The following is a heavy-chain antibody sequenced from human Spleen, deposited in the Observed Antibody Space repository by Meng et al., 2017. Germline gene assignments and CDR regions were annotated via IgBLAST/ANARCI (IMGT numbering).Heavy chain of an antibody. V-gene: IGHV4-39*01. D-gene: IGHD6-19*01. CDR1: GGSISTSGYY. CDR3: VRSSGWVRTGFDP. CDR2: IGHSEIT. Sequence: QPQLQESGPGLVKPSEALSLTFSVSGGSISTSGYYWGWIRQPPGKGLEWIGGIGHSEITYYTPSLKSRVTVSIDTSKSQFSLKLTSVTAADTAVYYCVRSSGWVRTGFDPWGQGILVVASS. J-gene: IGHJ5*02.